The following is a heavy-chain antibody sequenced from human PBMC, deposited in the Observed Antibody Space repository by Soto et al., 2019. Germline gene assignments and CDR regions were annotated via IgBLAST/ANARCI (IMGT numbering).Heavy chain of an antibody. CDR1: GFTFRSYA. CDR3: AKSFSGYSSGPFDY. V-gene: IGHV3-23*01. CDR2: ISDSGGST. J-gene: IGHJ4*02. Sequence: GGSLRLSCAASGFTFRSYAMSWVRQAPGKGPEWVSSISDSGGSTFYADSVKGRFTISRDNSKNTLYLQTSSLRAEDTDLFYCAKSFSGYSSGPFDYWGQGTLVTVSS. D-gene: IGHD6-19*01.